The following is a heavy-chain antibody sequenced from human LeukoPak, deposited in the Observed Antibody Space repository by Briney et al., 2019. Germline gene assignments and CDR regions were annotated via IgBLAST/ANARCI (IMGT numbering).Heavy chain of an antibody. J-gene: IGHJ4*02. Sequence: SETLSLTCAVYGGSFSGYYWSWIRQPPGEGLEWIGEINHSGSTNYNPSLKSRVTISVDTSKNQFSLKLSSVTAADTAVYYCARGIAVANDYWGQGTLVTVSS. V-gene: IGHV4-34*01. D-gene: IGHD6-19*01. CDR2: INHSGST. CDR3: ARGIAVANDY. CDR1: GGSFSGYY.